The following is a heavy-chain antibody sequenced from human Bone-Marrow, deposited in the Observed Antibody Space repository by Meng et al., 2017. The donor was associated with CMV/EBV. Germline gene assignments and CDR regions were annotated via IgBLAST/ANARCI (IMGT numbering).Heavy chain of an antibody. V-gene: IGHV4-59*01. CDR1: GGSISSYY. J-gene: IGHJ4*02. D-gene: IGHD3-10*01. CDR3: ARLRMVRGVTAIDY. CDR2: IYYSGST. Sequence: SETLSLTCTVSGGSISSYYWSWIRQPPGKGLEWIGYIYYSGSTNYNPSLKSRVTISVDTPKNQFSLKLSSVTAADTAVYYCARLRMVRGVTAIDYWGQGTLVTVSS.